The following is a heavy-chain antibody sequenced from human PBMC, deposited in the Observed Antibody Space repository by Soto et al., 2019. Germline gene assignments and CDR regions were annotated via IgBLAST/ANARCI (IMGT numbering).Heavy chain of an antibody. CDR1: GFTFSSYG. D-gene: IGHD3-3*01. V-gene: IGHV3-30*18. CDR2: LSYDGSNK. CDR3: AKDGEWLQQPDY. Sequence: GGSLRLSCAASGFTFSSYGMHWVRQAPGKGLEWVAVLSYDGSNKYYADSVKGRFTISRDNSKNTLYLQMNSLRAEDTAVYYCAKDGEWLQQPDYWGQGTLVTVSS. J-gene: IGHJ4*02.